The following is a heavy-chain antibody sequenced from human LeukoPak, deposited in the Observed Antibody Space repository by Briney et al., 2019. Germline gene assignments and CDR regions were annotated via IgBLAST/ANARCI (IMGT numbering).Heavy chain of an antibody. CDR2: IIPILGIA. D-gene: IGHD3-10*01. Sequence: SVKVSCKASGYTFTGYYMHWVRQAPGQGLEWMGRIIPILGIANYSQKFQGRVTITADKSTSTAFMELSSLTSEDTAIYYCAKDGGFATFYGMDVWGQGTTVSVSS. CDR1: GYTFTGYY. CDR3: AKDGGFATFYGMDV. V-gene: IGHV1-69*04. J-gene: IGHJ6*02.